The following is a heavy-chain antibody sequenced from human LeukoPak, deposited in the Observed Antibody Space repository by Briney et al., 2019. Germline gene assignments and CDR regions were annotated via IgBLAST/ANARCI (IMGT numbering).Heavy chain of an antibody. V-gene: IGHV4-31*03. J-gene: IGHJ5*02. CDR2: IYYSGST. CDR3: ARVVPAALMLWGRYNWFDP. CDR1: GGSISSGGYY. Sequence: SGTLSLTCTVSGGSISSGGYYWSWIRQHPGKGLEWIGYIYYSGSTYYNPSLKSRVTISVDTSKNQFSLKLSSVTAADTAVYYCARVVPAALMLWGRYNWFDPWGQGTLVTVSS. D-gene: IGHD2-2*01.